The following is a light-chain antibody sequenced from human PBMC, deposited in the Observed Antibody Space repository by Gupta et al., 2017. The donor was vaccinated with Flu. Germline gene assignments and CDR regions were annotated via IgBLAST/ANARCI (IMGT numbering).Light chain of an antibody. CDR3: RRSYSTPYS. CDR1: QSINIH. V-gene: IGKV1-39*01. CDR2: AAS. J-gene: IGKJ2*03. Sequence: DIQMTQSPSSLSASVGDRVTITCRASQSINIHVNWYQQGPGKGPKLLIYAASSLESGVPSRFSGSESGTAYSLSMRRLQPEDFATFYCRRSYSTPYSFGQGTKLELK.